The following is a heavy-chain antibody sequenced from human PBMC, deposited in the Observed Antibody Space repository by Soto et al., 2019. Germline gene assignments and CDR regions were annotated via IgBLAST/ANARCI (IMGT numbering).Heavy chain of an antibody. CDR1: GDSVSSGTTS. J-gene: IGHJ3*01. CDR3: ARGNALDV. Sequence: SQTLSLTCAISGDSVSSGTTSWNWTRQSPSRGLEWLGRTYYRSKWFHDYAASVKSRITINPDTSVNQFSLELNSMTPEDTAVYYCARGNALDVWGQGT. D-gene: IGHD3-10*01. CDR2: TYYRSKWFH. V-gene: IGHV6-1*01.